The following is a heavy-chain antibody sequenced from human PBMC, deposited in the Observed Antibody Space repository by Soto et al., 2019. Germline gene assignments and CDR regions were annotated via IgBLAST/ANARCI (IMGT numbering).Heavy chain of an antibody. CDR1: GYSFAGYW. V-gene: IGHV5-10-1*01. CDR2: IDPSDSQT. CDR3: ARQIYDSDTGPNFQYYFDS. Sequence: GESLKISCKGSGYSFAGYWITWVRQKPGKGLEWMGRIDPSDSQTYYSPSFRGHVTISATKSITTVFLQWSSLRSSDTAMYYCARQIYDSDTGPNFQYYFDSWGQGTPVTVSS. J-gene: IGHJ4*02. D-gene: IGHD3-22*01.